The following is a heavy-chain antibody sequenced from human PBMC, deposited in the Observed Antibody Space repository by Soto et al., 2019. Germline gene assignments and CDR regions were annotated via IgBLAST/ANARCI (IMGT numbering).Heavy chain of an antibody. CDR2: IIPIFGTA. Sequence: QVQLVQSGAEVKKPGSSVKVSCKASGGTFSSYAISWVRQAPGQGLEWMGGIIPIFGTANYAQKFQGRFTITADESTSTAYMELSSLRSEDTAVYYCARPTRYYYDSSGQSAWFDPWGQGTLVTVSS. D-gene: IGHD3-22*01. CDR3: ARPTRYYYDSSGQSAWFDP. V-gene: IGHV1-69*12. CDR1: GGTFSSYA. J-gene: IGHJ5*02.